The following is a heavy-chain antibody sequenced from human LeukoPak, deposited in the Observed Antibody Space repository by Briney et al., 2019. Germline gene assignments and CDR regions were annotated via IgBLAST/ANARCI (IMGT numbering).Heavy chain of an antibody. Sequence: GRSLRLSCAASGFTFGSYGMHWVRQAPGKGLEWVAVISYDGSNKYYADSVKGRFTISRDNSKNTLYLQMNSLRAEDTAVYYCAKELSSGPDYWGQGTLVTVSS. CDR2: ISYDGSNK. D-gene: IGHD6-19*01. CDR1: GFTFGSYG. CDR3: AKELSSGPDY. V-gene: IGHV3-30*18. J-gene: IGHJ4*02.